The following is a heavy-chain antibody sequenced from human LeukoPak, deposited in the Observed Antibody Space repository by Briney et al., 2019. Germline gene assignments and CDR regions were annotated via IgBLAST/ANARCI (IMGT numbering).Heavy chain of an antibody. V-gene: IGHV4-39*07. CDR3: ARGIIVVVTAILSYFDY. J-gene: IGHJ4*02. D-gene: IGHD2-21*02. CDR2: IYYSGST. Sequence: PSETLSLTCTVSGGSISSSSYYWGWIRQPPGKGLEWIGSIYYSGSTYFNPSLKSRVTISVDTSKNQFSLKLSSVTAADTAVYYCARGIIVVVTAILSYFDYWGQGTLVTVSS. CDR1: GGSISSSSYY.